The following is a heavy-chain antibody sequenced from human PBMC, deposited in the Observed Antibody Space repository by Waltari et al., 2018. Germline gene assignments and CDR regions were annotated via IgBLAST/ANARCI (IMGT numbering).Heavy chain of an antibody. V-gene: IGHV4-61*01. Sequence: QVQLQESGPGLVKPSETLSLTCTVSGCSVRSSRYSWRWIRQPPGRGLEWIGDIYYSGSTNYNPSVKSRVSISVDTSKNQFSLKLSSVTAADTAVYYCARGPYYYDSSGYYYYYGMDVWGQGTTVTVSS. CDR1: GCSVRSSRYS. J-gene: IGHJ6*02. D-gene: IGHD3-22*01. CDR2: IYYSGST. CDR3: ARGPYYYDSSGYYYYYGMDV.